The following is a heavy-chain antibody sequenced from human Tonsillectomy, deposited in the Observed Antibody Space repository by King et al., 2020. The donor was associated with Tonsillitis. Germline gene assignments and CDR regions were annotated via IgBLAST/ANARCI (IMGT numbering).Heavy chain of an antibody. CDR1: GFTFSSYA. D-gene: IGHD4-17*01. CDR2: ISYDGSNK. J-gene: IGHJ4*02. V-gene: IGHV3-30*01. CDR3: ARENYGDHYFDY. Sequence: VQLVESGGGVVQPGRSLRLSCAASGFTFSSYAMHWVRQAPGKGLEWVAVISYDGSNKYYADSVKGRLTISRENSKNTLYLQMNSLRTEDTAVYYCARENYGDHYFDYWGQGTLVTVSS.